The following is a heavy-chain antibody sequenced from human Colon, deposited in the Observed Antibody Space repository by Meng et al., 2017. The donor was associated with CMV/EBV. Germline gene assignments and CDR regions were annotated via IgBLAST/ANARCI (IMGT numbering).Heavy chain of an antibody. CDR3: ARELARGGY. D-gene: IGHD3-22*01. Sequence: QVQLVQSGPEVKKPXXSVMLSCETSAHTFSNYGISWVRQAPGQGLEWMGFIRPSNGDTNYAQTFQDRVTLTTDISTNTVYMELRSLRSDDTAMYYCARELARGGYWGQGTLVTVSS. CDR2: IRPSNGDT. J-gene: IGHJ4*01. V-gene: IGHV1-18*01. CDR1: AHTFSNYG.